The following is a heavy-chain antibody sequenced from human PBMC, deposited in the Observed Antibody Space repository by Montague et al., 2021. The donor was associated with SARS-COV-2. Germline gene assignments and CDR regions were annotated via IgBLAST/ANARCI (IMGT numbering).Heavy chain of an antibody. CDR2: IYHSGST. Sequence: SETLSLTCAVSGGSISSSNWWRWVRQPPGTGLEWIGGIYHSGSTNYNPSLKSRVTISVDKSKNQFSLKLSSVTAADTAVYYCARDRRSWFPPYYYGMDVWGQGTTVTVSS. J-gene: IGHJ6*02. CDR1: GGSISSSNW. CDR3: ARDRRSWFPPYYYGMDV. D-gene: IGHD6-13*01. V-gene: IGHV4-4*02.